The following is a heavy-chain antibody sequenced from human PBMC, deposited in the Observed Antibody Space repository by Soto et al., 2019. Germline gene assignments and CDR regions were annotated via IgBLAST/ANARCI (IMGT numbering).Heavy chain of an antibody. CDR1: DGALSSSNG. CDR2: IYHSGST. D-gene: IGHD3-22*01. Sequence: TLSLTCTVADGALSSSNGWSRIRKHTWKGLEWIGEIYHSGSTNYNPSLKSRVTISVDKSKNQFSLKLSSVTAADTAVYYWARGSHYYDSSGYKGLEIGGQGTMVT. J-gene: IGHJ3*02. CDR3: ARGSHYYDSSGYKGLEI. V-gene: IGHV4-4*02.